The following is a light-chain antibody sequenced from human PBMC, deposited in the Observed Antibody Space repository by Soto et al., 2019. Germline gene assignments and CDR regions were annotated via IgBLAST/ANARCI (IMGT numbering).Light chain of an antibody. J-gene: IGKJ4*01. V-gene: IGKV3-20*01. CDR1: QSVSSSN. CDR3: QQYGRSLS. Sequence: EIMMAQSPATLSLSPGERVTLSCRPSQSVSSSNLAWYQQKPGQAPRLLIYAASSRATGIPDRFSGSGSGTDFTLTISRLEPEDSAVYYCQQYGRSLSFGGGTKVDIK. CDR2: AAS.